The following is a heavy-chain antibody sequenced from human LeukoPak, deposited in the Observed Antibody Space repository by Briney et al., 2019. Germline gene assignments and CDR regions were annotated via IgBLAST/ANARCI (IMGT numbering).Heavy chain of an antibody. CDR3: AKDFRHNDVLLWFGETIGSYFDY. CDR2: IRYDGSNK. Sequence: AGGSLRLSCAVSGFTFSRYGMHWVREARGKGLEWVAFIRYDGSNKYYADSVKGRFTISRDSYKNTLYVKMKRVRDEDTAVYYCAKDFRHNDVLLWFGETIGSYFDYWGQGTLVTVSS. J-gene: IGHJ4*02. D-gene: IGHD3-10*01. V-gene: IGHV3-30*02. CDR1: GFTFSRYG.